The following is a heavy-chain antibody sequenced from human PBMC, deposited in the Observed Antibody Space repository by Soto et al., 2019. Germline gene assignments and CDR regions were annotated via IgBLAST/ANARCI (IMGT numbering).Heavy chain of an antibody. CDR1: GGSFSGYY. D-gene: IGHD2-2*01. CDR3: ARVSGVVPAARPEVGDVRYYYMDV. CDR2: INHSGST. J-gene: IGHJ6*03. Sequence: SETLSLTCAVYGGSFSGYYWSWIRQPPGKGLEWIGEINHSGSTNYNPSLKSRVTISVDTSKNQFSLKLSSVTAADTAVYYCARVSGVVPAARPEVGDVRYYYMDVWGKGTTVTVSS. V-gene: IGHV4-34*01.